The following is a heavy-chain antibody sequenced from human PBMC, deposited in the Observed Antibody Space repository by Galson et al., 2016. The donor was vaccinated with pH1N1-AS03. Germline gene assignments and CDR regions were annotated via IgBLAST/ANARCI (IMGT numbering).Heavy chain of an antibody. J-gene: IGHJ6*03. D-gene: IGHD6-25*01. CDR3: ARAGIAASYFPSYYLDV. CDR1: GFTFSSYW. V-gene: IGHV3-7*04. Sequence: SLRLSCAASGFTFSSYWMSWVRQAPGKGLEWVANIKEDGSEKYYVDSVKGRFTISRDNGKNSLYLQMNSLRAEHTAVYFCARAGIAASYFPSYYLDVWGKGATVTVSS. CDR2: IKEDGSEK.